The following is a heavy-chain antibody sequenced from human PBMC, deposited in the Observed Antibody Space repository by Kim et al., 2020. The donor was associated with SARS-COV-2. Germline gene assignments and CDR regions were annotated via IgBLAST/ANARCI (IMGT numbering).Heavy chain of an antibody. J-gene: IGHJ4*02. CDR3: AKDHYYYDSSGYYSY. Sequence: ESVQGRFTISRDNSTNTLYLQMNSLGAEDTAVYYCAKDHYYYDSSGYYSYWGQGTLVTVSS. D-gene: IGHD3-22*01. V-gene: IGHV3-30*02.